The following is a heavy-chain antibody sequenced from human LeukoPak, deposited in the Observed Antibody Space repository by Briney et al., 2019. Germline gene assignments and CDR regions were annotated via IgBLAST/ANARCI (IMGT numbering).Heavy chain of an antibody. Sequence: GGSLRLSCAASGFTFSSYSMNWVRQAPGKGLEWVPSISSSSSYIYYADSVKGRFTISRDNAKNSLYLQMNSLRAEDTAVYYCARAYSSGWGEDYFDYWGQGTLVTVSS. V-gene: IGHV3-21*01. D-gene: IGHD6-19*01. CDR1: GFTFSSYS. CDR3: ARAYSSGWGEDYFDY. CDR2: ISSSSSYI. J-gene: IGHJ4*02.